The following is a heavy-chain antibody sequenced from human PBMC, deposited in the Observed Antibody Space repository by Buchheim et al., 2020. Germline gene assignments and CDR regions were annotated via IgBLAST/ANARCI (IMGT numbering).Heavy chain of an antibody. CDR1: GFTFSSYW. CDR2: ISSSGSSI. V-gene: IGHV3-48*04. CDR3: ARDGASFGFLNWLGP. Sequence: EVQLVESGGGLVQPGGSLRLSCAASGFTFSSYWMSWVRQVPGKGLEWLSSISSSGSSINSSDSVKGRFTISRDNARYSLFLQVNSVRAEDTAMYYCARDGASFGFLNWLGPWGQGTL. D-gene: IGHD3-16*01. J-gene: IGHJ5*02.